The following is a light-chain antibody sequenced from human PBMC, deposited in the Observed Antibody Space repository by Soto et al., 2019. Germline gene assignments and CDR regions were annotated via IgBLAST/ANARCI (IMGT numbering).Light chain of an antibody. CDR2: EVT. Sequence: QAVVTQPASVSGSPGQSITISCTGTSSDVGGYDYVSWYQQHPGKAPKLLIYEVTNRPSGVSNRFSGSKSGNTASLTISGLQAEDEANYYCNSYTTLSNRVFGTGTKLTVL. CDR1: SSDVGGYDY. J-gene: IGLJ1*01. CDR3: NSYTTLSNRV. V-gene: IGLV2-14*01.